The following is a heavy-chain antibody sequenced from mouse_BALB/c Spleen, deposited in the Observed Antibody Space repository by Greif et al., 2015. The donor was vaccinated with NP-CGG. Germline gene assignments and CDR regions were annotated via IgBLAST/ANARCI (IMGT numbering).Heavy chain of an antibody. CDR2: ISSGGSYT. Sequence: DVHLVESGGDLVKPGGSLKLSCAASGFTFSSYGMSWVRQTPDKRLEWVATISSGGSYTYYPDSVKGRFTISRDNAKNTLYLQMSSLKSEDTAMYYCARQKGVDYWGQGTTLTVSS. J-gene: IGHJ2*01. CDR1: GFTFSSYG. V-gene: IGHV5-6*01. CDR3: ARQKGVDY.